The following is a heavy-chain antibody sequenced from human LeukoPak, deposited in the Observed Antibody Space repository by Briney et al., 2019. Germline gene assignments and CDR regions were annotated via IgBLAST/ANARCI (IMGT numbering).Heavy chain of an antibody. V-gene: IGHV3-30*02. Sequence: GGSLRLSCAASGFTFSGYGMHWVRQAPGKGLEWVAFIRYDGINKYYADSVKGRFTISRDNSKNTLYLQMNSLRAEDTAVYYCARVVRYDNSGQNAFDIWGQGTMVTVSS. CDR2: IRYDGINK. CDR1: GFTFSGYG. CDR3: ARVVRYDNSGQNAFDI. J-gene: IGHJ3*02. D-gene: IGHD3-22*01.